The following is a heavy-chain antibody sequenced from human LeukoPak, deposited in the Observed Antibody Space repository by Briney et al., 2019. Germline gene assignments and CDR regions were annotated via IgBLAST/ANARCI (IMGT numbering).Heavy chain of an antibody. Sequence: SETLSLTCTVSGGSISSGSYYWSWIRQPAGKGLEWIGRIYTSGSTNYNPSLKSRVTISVDTSKNQFSLKLSSVTAADTAVYYCARYSGYDSWNWFDPWGQGTLVTVSS. V-gene: IGHV4-61*02. CDR3: ARYSGYDSWNWFDP. CDR1: GGSISSGSYY. D-gene: IGHD5-12*01. J-gene: IGHJ5*02. CDR2: IYTSGST.